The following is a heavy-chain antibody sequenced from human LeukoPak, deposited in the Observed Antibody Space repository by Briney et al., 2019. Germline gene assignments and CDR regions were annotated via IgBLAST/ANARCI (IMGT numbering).Heavy chain of an antibody. CDR2: IYSGGST. Sequence: GGSLRLSCAASGFTVSSNYMSWVRQAPGKGLEWVSVIYSGGSTYYADSVKGRFTISRDNSKNTLYPQMNSLRAEDTAVYYCASAILIRDAFDIWGQGTMVTVSS. CDR1: GFTVSSNY. CDR3: ASAILIRDAFDI. D-gene: IGHD3-9*01. J-gene: IGHJ3*02. V-gene: IGHV3-53*01.